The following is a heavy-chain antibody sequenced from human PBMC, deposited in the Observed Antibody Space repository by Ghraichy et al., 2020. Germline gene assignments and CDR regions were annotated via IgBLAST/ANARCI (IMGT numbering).Heavy chain of an antibody. CDR1: GVSLTTTGVG. Sequence: SGPTLVKPTQTLTLTCTLSGVSLTTTGVGVGWIRQPPGWALEWLALMYWDDDTRYSPSLRNSLTLTKDTSKNQLVLSLTNMEPLDTATYYCAHRLAASGYHTFDIWGQGTLVTVSS. V-gene: IGHV2-5*02. D-gene: IGHD3-3*01. CDR3: AHRLAASGYHTFDI. CDR2: MYWDDDT. J-gene: IGHJ3*02.